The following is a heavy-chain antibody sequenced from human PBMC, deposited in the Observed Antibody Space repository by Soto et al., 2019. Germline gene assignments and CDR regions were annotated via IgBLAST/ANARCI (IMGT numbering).Heavy chain of an antibody. J-gene: IGHJ5*02. CDR3: ARDGPPYCTNGVCYGNWFDP. CDR1: SYALTRYG. D-gene: IGHD2-8*01. V-gene: IGHV1-18*04. CDR2: ISAYNGNT. Sequence: ASLDVSCSASSYALTRYGIRFVRQATEQGLEWMGWISAYNGNTNYAQKLQGRVTMTTDTSTSTAYMELRSLRSDDTAVYYCARDGPPYCTNGVCYGNWFDPWGQGNLVNFSS.